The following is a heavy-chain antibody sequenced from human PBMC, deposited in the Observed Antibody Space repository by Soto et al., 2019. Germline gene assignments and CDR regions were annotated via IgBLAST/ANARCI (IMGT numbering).Heavy chain of an antibody. CDR3: AKDAVPYNGVWDLFDT. J-gene: IGHJ5*02. CDR2: IHGSGGGT. V-gene: IGHV3-23*01. D-gene: IGHD3-10*01. Sequence: EAQLLESGGGLVQPGGSLRLSCAASGFTFKNYAMTWVRQAPGKGLEWGSSIHGSGGGTYYADSGKGRFTVSRDDSKETLYVQMSSLRVDETAVYFCAKDAVPYNGVWDLFDTWGQGTLVTVSS. CDR1: GFTFKNYA.